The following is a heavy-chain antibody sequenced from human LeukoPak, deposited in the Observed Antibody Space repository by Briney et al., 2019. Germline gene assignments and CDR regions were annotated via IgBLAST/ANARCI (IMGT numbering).Heavy chain of an antibody. CDR1: GGTFSSYA. D-gene: IGHD2-8*01. J-gene: IGHJ3*02. V-gene: IGHV1-69*04. CDR2: IIPIFGIA. CDR3: AREGMYGNAFDI. Sequence: SVKVSCKASGGTFSSYAISWVRQAPGQGLEWMGRIIPIFGIANYAQKFQGRVTITADKSTSTAYMELSSLRSEDTAVYYCAREGMYGNAFDIWGQGTMVTVSS.